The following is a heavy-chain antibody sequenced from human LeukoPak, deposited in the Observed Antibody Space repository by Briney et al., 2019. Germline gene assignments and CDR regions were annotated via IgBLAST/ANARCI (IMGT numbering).Heavy chain of an antibody. CDR1: GYTLTSYA. Sequence: GASVKVSCKASGYTLTSYAISWVRQAPGQGLEWMGRIIPILGIANYAQKFQGRVTITADKSTSTAYMELSSLRSEDTAVYYCASPSISYYYGSGSYYNDRTEYGMDVWGQGTTVTVSS. V-gene: IGHV1-69*04. J-gene: IGHJ6*02. CDR2: IIPILGIA. D-gene: IGHD3-10*01. CDR3: ASPSISYYYGSGSYYNDRTEYGMDV.